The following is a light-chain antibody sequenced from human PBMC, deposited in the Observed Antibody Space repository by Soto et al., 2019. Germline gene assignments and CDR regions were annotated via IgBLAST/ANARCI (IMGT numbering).Light chain of an antibody. CDR2: DAS. J-gene: IGKJ2*01. V-gene: IGKV3-20*01. CDR3: QQYGSLPYT. CDR1: QSVSNRF. Sequence: EIVLTQSPGTLSLSPGERATLSCRASQSVSNRFLAWYHQKPGQAPRLLIYDASTRATGVPDRFSGSGSGTDFTLSINRLEPEDVAVYYGQQYGSLPYTFGQGTKLEIK.